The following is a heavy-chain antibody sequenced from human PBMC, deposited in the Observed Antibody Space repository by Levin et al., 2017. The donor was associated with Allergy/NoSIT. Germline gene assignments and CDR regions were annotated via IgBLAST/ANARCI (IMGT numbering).Heavy chain of an antibody. D-gene: IGHD5-12*01. CDR1: GFTFGRYW. CDR3: ARDPRYSAYYSGG. V-gene: IGHV3-7*01. J-gene: IGHJ4*02. CDR2: INQDGSET. Sequence: LSLTCAASGFTFGRYWMNWVRQAPGKGLEWVAYINQDGSETYLVDSVKGRFTISRDNARNSLYLQMNSLRAEDTAVYYCARDPRYSAYYSGGWGQGTLVTVSS.